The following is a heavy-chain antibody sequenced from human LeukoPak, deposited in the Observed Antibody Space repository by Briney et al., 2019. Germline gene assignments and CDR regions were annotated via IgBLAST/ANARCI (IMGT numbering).Heavy chain of an antibody. V-gene: IGHV3-23*01. Sequence: GGSLRLSCAASGFTFSSYAMSWVRQAPGKGLAWVSAISGSGGSTYYADSVKGRFTISRDNPKNTLYLQMNSLRAEDTAVYYCAKVMTRTMVRGVPPSDYWGQGTLVTVSS. CDR3: AKVMTRTMVRGVPPSDY. CDR2: ISGSGGST. J-gene: IGHJ4*02. CDR1: GFTFSSYA. D-gene: IGHD3-10*01.